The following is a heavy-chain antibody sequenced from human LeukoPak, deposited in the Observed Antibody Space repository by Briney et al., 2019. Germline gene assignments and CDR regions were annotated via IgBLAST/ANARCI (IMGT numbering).Heavy chain of an antibody. V-gene: IGHV3-9*01. CDR2: ISWNSGTI. CDR3: AKEQVYYDSSGYPYNWFDP. J-gene: IGHJ5*02. CDR1: GFIFNNYA. Sequence: GRSLRLSCAGSGFIFNNYAMHWVRQPPGKGLEWVSGISWNSGTIDYADSVRGRFTISRDNAKNSLYLQMNSLRAEDTAVYYCAKEQVYYDSSGYPYNWFDPWGQGTLVTVSS. D-gene: IGHD3-22*01.